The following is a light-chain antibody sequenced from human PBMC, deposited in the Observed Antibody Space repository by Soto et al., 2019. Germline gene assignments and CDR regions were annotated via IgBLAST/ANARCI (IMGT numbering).Light chain of an antibody. V-gene: IGKV3-11*01. CDR2: DAS. Sequence: EIVLTQSPATLSLSPGERATLSCRASQSVSSYLAWYQQKPGQAPRLLIYDASNRATGIPARFSGSGSGTDFTHTISSLEPEDFAVYYCQQRSNSPRTSGQGTKVEIK. CDR3: QQRSNSPRT. CDR1: QSVSSY. J-gene: IGKJ1*01.